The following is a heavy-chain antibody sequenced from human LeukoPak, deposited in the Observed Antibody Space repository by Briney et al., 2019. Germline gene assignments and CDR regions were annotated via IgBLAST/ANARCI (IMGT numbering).Heavy chain of an antibody. CDR2: INPSGGST. Sequence: ASVKVSCKASGYTFTSYYMHWVRQAPRQGLEWMGIINPSGGSTSYAQKFQGRVTMTRDTSTSTVYMELSSLRSEDTAVYYCASNLAAAGTGGDFDYWGQGTLVTVSS. J-gene: IGHJ4*02. V-gene: IGHV1-46*01. CDR3: ASNLAAAGTGGDFDY. CDR1: GYTFTSYY. D-gene: IGHD6-13*01.